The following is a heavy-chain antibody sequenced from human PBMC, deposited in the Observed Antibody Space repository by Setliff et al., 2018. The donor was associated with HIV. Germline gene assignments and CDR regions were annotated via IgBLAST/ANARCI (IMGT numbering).Heavy chain of an antibody. CDR2: ISYDGSNK. Sequence: GGSLRLSCAASGFTFSSYAMHWVRQAPGKGLEWVAVISYDGSNKYYADSVKGRFTISRDNSKDTLYLQMNSLRAEDTAVYYCAKDGYSDYLNSYFDYWGQGTLVTVSS. CDR3: AKDGYSDYLNSYFDY. V-gene: IGHV3-30*07. CDR1: GFTFSSYA. J-gene: IGHJ4*02. D-gene: IGHD4-17*01.